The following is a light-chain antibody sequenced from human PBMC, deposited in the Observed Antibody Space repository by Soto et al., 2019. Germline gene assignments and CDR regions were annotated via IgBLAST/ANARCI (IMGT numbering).Light chain of an antibody. Sequence: FMLTQPHSVSESPGKTVTISCTRSSGSIASNYVQWYQQRPGSAPTTVIYEDNQRPSGVPDRFSGSIDSSSNSASLTISGLKTEDEAAYYCQSYDSSTVVFGGGTKLTVL. CDR1: SGSIASNY. CDR3: QSYDSSTVV. V-gene: IGLV6-57*03. CDR2: EDN. J-gene: IGLJ2*01.